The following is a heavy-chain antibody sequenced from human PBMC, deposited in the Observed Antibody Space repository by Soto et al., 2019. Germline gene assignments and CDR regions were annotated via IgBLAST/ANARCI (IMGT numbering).Heavy chain of an antibody. J-gene: IGHJ4*02. CDR2: INAGNGNT. CDR1: GYTFTSYA. Sequence: QVQLVQSGAEVKKPGASVKVSCKASGYTFTSYAMHWVRQAPGQRLEWMGWINAGNGNTKYSQKFQGRVTITRDTTASTAYMDLSSLRSEDTAVYYCARGTGYYPPFDYGGQGTLVTVSS. D-gene: IGHD3-9*01. CDR3: ARGTGYYPPFDY. V-gene: IGHV1-3*01.